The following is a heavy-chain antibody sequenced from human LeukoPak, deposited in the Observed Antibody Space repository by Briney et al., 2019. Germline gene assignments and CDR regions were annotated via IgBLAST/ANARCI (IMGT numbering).Heavy chain of an antibody. Sequence: GAVTVSCKASGYTFTSYDINWVRQAAGQGLEWMGWMNPNSGNTGYAQKFQGRVTMTRNTSISTAYMELSSLRSEDTAVYYCARRGARAYDYWGQGTLVTVSS. V-gene: IGHV1-8*01. CDR1: GYTFTSYD. J-gene: IGHJ4*02. CDR2: MNPNSGNT. CDR3: ARRGARAYDY.